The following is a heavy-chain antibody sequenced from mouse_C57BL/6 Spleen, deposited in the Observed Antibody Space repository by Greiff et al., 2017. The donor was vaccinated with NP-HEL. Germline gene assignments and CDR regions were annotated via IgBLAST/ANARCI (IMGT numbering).Heavy chain of an antibody. CDR3: AREERSAYDGYTGYFDY. CDR2: IYPGSGST. V-gene: IGHV1-55*01. Sequence: QVHVKQPGAELVKPGASVKMSCKASGYTFTSYWITWVKQRPGQGLEWIGDIYPGSGSTNYNEKFKSKATLTVDTSSSTAYMQLSSLTSEDSAVYYCAREERSAYDGYTGYFDYWGQGTTLTVSS. J-gene: IGHJ2*01. D-gene: IGHD2-3*01. CDR1: GYTFTSYW.